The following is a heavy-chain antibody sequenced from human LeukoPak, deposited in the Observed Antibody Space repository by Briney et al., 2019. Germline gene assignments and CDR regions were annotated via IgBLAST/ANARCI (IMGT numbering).Heavy chain of an antibody. D-gene: IGHD2-15*01. J-gene: IGHJ6*03. CDR2: IKQDGSEK. Sequence: PGGSLRLSCAASGFTSSTYWMSWVRQAPGKGLEWVANIKQDGSEKYYVDTVKGRFTISRDNAKNSLYLQMNSLRAEDTAVYYCAKNGDRGAYCSGGSCYPYYYYYMDVWGKGTTVTISS. CDR1: GFTSSTYW. V-gene: IGHV3-7*01. CDR3: AKNGDRGAYCSGGSCYPYYYYYMDV.